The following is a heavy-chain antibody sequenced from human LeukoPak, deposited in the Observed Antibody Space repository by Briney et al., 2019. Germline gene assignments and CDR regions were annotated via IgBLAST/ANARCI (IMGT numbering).Heavy chain of an antibody. CDR1: GFTFSSYS. Sequence: GGSLRLSCAASGFTFSSYSMNWVRQAPGKGMEWVSYISSSSSTIYYADSVKGRFTISRVNAKNSLYLQMNSLRAEDTAVYYCASLIVVVIANNWFDPWGQGTLVTVSS. V-gene: IGHV3-48*01. CDR2: ISSSSSTI. CDR3: ASLIVVVIANNWFDP. J-gene: IGHJ5*02. D-gene: IGHD2-21*01.